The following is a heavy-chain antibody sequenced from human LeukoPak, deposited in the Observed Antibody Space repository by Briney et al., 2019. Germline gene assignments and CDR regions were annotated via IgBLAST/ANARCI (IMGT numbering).Heavy chain of an antibody. Sequence: SETLSLTCAVYGGSFSGYYWSWIRQPPGKGLEWIGGINHSGSTNYNPSLKSRVTISVDTSKNQFSLKLSSVTAADTAVYYCASMDLTGLDYWGQGTLVTVSS. D-gene: IGHD3-9*01. CDR1: GGSFSGYY. CDR3: ASMDLTGLDY. CDR2: INHSGST. V-gene: IGHV4-34*01. J-gene: IGHJ4*02.